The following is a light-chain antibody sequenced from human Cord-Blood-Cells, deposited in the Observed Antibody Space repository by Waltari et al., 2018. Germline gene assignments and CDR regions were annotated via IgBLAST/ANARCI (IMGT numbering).Light chain of an antibody. V-gene: IGKV3-11*01. CDR3: QQRSNWPRT. J-gene: IGKJ4*02. CDR1: QSVSSY. CDR2: DAC. Sequence: EIVLTQSPASLSFSPGERATLSCRASQSVSSYLAWYQQKPGQAPRLLIYDACNRATGIPDRFSGSGSGTDFTRTISSLEPEDLEVYYCQQRSNWPRTFGGGTKVEIK.